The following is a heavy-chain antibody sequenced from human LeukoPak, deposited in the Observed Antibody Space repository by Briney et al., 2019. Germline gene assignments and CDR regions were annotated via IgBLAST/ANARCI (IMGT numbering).Heavy chain of an antibody. D-gene: IGHD2-15*01. Sequence: GASLKISCKGFEYSFTSYWIGWVRQMPGKGPEWMGIIHPGDSNIRYSPSFQGQITISADKSISTAYLQWSSLKASDTAMYYCARQTPNQYGMDVWGTGTTVTVSS. CDR3: ARQTPNQYGMDV. CDR2: IHPGDSNI. V-gene: IGHV5-51*01. J-gene: IGHJ6*04. CDR1: EYSFTSYW.